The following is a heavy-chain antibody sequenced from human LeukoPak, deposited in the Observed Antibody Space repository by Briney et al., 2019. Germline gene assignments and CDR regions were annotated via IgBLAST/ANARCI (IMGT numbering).Heavy chain of an antibody. CDR2: IRPSGDNT. Sequence: PGGSLRLSCAASGFTFSSYDMTWVRQAPGRGLEWVSSIRPSGDNTYYGDSVTGRFTISRDNSKNTVHLQMNSLRAEDTAVYYCARPVAGHFDYWGQGTLVTVSS. V-gene: IGHV3-23*01. CDR1: GFTFSSYD. J-gene: IGHJ4*02. CDR3: ARPVAGHFDY. D-gene: IGHD6-19*01.